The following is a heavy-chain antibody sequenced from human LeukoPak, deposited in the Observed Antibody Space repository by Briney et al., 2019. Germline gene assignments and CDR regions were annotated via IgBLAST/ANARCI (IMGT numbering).Heavy chain of an antibody. CDR2: IYTSGST. J-gene: IGHJ5*02. CDR1: GGSISSGSYY. Sequence: SETLSLTCTVSGGSISSGSYYWRWIRQPAGKGLEWIGRIYTSGSTNYNPSLQSRVTISVDTSKNQFSLKLSSVTAADTAVYYCARAAVALAPKNNWFDPWGQGTLVTVSS. V-gene: IGHV4-61*02. CDR3: ARAAVALAPKNNWFDP. D-gene: IGHD6-19*01.